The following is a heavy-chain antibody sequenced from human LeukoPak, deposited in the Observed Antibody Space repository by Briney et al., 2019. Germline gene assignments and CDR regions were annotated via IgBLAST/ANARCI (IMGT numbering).Heavy chain of an antibody. CDR1: GFTFSSYS. CDR2: ISSSSSYI. Sequence: GGSLRLSCAASGFTFSSYSMNWVRQAPGKGLEWVSSISSSSSYIYYADSVKGRFTISRDNAKNSLYLQMNSLRAEDTAVYYCARPRSSSWYYIDYWGQGTLVTVSS. J-gene: IGHJ4*02. D-gene: IGHD6-13*01. CDR3: ARPRSSSWYYIDY. V-gene: IGHV3-21*01.